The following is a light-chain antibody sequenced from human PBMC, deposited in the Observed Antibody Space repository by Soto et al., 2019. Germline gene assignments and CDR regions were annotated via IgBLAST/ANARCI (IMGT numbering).Light chain of an antibody. V-gene: IGLV8-61*01. CDR3: VLYMGSGSWV. J-gene: IGLJ3*02. Sequence: QTVVTQEPSFSVSPGGTVTLTCGLSSGSVSTSYYPSWYQQTPGQAPRTLIYSTNTRSSGVPDRFSGSILGNKAALTITGAQAYDESEYYCVLYMGSGSWVFGGGTKLTVL. CDR1: SGSVSTSYY. CDR2: STN.